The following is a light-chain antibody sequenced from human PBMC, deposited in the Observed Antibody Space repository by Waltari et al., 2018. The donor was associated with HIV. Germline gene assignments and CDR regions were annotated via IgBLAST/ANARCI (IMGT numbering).Light chain of an antibody. CDR1: KLGAKY. Sequence: SYALTQPPSVSVSPGQTASITCSGDKLGAKYACWYQQKPGQSPVLVIYQDSKRPSGIPERFSGANSGNTATLTISGTQAMDEADYYCQAWDSSTVVVGGGTKLTVL. CDR3: QAWDSSTVV. CDR2: QDS. V-gene: IGLV3-1*01. J-gene: IGLJ2*01.